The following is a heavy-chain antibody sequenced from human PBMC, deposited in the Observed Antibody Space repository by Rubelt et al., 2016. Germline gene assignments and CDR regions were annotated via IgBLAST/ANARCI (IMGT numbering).Heavy chain of an antibody. V-gene: IGHV3-21*06. J-gene: IGHJ4*01. Sequence: DVQLVESGGGLVNSGESLRLSCAGSDFTFSDYTLHWVRQPPGRGLEWVSAITTSGTDIYYADSVRGRFTISRDNAKNSALLQMTSLRDEDTAVYYCARESFDRDRFDYWGQGTLVTVSS. CDR2: ITTSGTDI. CDR1: DFTFSDYT. CDR3: ARESFDRDRFDY. D-gene: IGHD3-9*01.